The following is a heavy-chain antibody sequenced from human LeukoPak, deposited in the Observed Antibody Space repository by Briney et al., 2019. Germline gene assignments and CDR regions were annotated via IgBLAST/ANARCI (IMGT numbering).Heavy chain of an antibody. CDR3: ARDGRHIGFAY. J-gene: IGHJ4*02. Sequence: GGSLRLSCAASGFTFSSYSMNWVRQAPGKGLEWVSSISSSSSYIYYADSVKGRFTISRDNAKNSLYLQMNSLRAEDTAVYYCARDGRHIGFAYWGQGTLVTVSS. CDR1: GFTFSSYS. D-gene: IGHD2-15*01. CDR2: ISSSSSYI. V-gene: IGHV3-21*01.